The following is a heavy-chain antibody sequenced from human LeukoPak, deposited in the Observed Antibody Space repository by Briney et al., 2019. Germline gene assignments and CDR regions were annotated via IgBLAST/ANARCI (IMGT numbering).Heavy chain of an antibody. V-gene: IGHV3-21*01. J-gene: IGHJ4*02. Sequence: GGSLRLSCAASGFTFSSYSMNWVRQAPGKGLEWVSSLSSSSSYIYYADSVKGRFTISRDNAKNTLYLEMNRLRAEDTAEYYCARDNTYMFDYWGQGTQVTVSS. CDR3: ARDNTYMFDY. CDR2: LSSSSSYI. D-gene: IGHD2-2*02. CDR1: GFTFSSYS.